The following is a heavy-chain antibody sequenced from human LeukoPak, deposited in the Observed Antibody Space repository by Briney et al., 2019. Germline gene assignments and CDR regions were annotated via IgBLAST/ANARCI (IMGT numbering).Heavy chain of an antibody. CDR3: ARSRSWYISHSDY. V-gene: IGHV1-69*05. D-gene: IGHD6-13*01. J-gene: IGHJ4*02. CDR2: IIPIFGTA. Sequence: SVKVSCKASGGTFSSYAISWVRQAPGQGLEWMGRIIPIFGTANYAQKFQGRVTITTDESMSTAYMELSSLRSEDTAVYYCARSRSWYISHSDYWGQGTLVTVSS. CDR1: GGTFSSYA.